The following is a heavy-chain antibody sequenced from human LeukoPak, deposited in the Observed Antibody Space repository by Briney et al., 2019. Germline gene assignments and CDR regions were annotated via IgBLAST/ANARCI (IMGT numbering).Heavy chain of an antibody. Sequence: GGSLRLSCAASGFTFSTYWMTWVRQAPGKGLEWVANIKQDGSERHYADSVTGRFTISRDNAKNSLYLQMNSLRAEDTAVYYCAKYRYSYGDLDYWGQGTLVTVSS. CDR3: AKYRYSYGDLDY. CDR2: IKQDGSER. J-gene: IGHJ4*02. V-gene: IGHV3-7*01. D-gene: IGHD5-18*01. CDR1: GFTFSTYW.